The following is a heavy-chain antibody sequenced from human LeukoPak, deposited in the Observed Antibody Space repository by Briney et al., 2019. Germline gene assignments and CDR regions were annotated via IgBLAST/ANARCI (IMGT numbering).Heavy chain of an antibody. V-gene: IGHV1-2*06. CDR1: VYTFTGYY. D-gene: IGHD4-23*01. CDR3: ARTAGGNSHFDY. Sequence: ASVKVSCKASVYTFTGYYMHWVRQAPGQGLEGMGRINPNSGGTNYAQKFQGRVTMTRDTSISTAYMELSRLRSDDTAVYYCARTAGGNSHFDYWGQGTLVTVSS. J-gene: IGHJ4*02. CDR2: INPNSGGT.